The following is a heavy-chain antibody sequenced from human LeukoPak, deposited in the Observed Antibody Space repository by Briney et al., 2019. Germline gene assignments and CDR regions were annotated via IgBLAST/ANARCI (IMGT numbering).Heavy chain of an antibody. D-gene: IGHD2-21*02. CDR3: ATSQCGSDCYLAGDY. V-gene: IGHV4-31*03. CDR1: GGSISSGGYY. J-gene: IGHJ4*02. CDR2: IYYSGST. Sequence: PSETLSLTCTVSGGSISSGGYYWSWIRQHPGKGLEWIGYIYYSGSTYYNPSLKSRVTISVDTSKNQFSLKLSSVTAADTAVYYCATSQCGSDCYLAGDYWGQGTLVTVSS.